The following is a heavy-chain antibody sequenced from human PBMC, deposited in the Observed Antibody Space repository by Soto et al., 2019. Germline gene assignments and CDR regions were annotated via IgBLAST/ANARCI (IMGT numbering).Heavy chain of an antibody. J-gene: IGHJ4*02. D-gene: IGHD3-16*01. CDR2: IKHDGSAT. Sequence: GGSLRLSCAASGFTFSTYWMSWVRQAPGKGLEWVANIKHDGSATYYVDSMKGRFTIYRDNVKDSLYLQMNSLRAEDTAVYYCAREGRITDFWGQGALVTVS. CDR1: GFTFSTYW. V-gene: IGHV3-7*01. CDR3: AREGRITDF.